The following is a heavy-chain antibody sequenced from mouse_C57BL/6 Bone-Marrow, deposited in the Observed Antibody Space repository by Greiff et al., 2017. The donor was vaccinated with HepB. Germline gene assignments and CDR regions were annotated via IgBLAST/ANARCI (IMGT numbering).Heavy chain of an antibody. CDR3: AREGAY. CDR2: ISDGGSYT. J-gene: IGHJ3*01. Sequence: DVHLVESGGGLVKPGGSLKLSCAASGFTFSSYAMSWVRQTPEKRLEWVATISDGGSYTYYPDNVKGRFTISRDNAKNNLYLQMSHLKSEDTAMYYCAREGAYWGQGTLVTVSA. CDR1: GFTFSSYA. V-gene: IGHV5-4*01.